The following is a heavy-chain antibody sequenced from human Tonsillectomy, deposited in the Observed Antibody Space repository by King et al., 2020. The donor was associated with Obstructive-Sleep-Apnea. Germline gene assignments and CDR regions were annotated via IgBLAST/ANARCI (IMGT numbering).Heavy chain of an antibody. CDR3: AKDRGVLVWFGGKDY. Sequence: VQLVESGGGVVQPGRSLRLSCAASGFTFSSYGMHWVSQAPGKGLEWVATIRYDGKIKYYADSVKGRFTISRDNSKNTLYLQMNSLRVEDTAVYCCAKDRGVLVWFGGKDYWGQGTLVTVSS. CDR1: GFTFSSYG. D-gene: IGHD3-10*01. V-gene: IGHV3-33*06. J-gene: IGHJ4*02. CDR2: IRYDGKIK.